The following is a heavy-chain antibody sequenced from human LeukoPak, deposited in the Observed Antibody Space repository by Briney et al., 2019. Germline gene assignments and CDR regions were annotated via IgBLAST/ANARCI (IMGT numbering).Heavy chain of an antibody. CDR3: TRCSGGSCYNLGGAFDI. J-gene: IGHJ3*02. D-gene: IGHD2-15*01. Sequence: GGSLKLSCAASGFTFSGSAMHWVRQASGKGLEWVGRIRSKASSYATAYAASVKGRFTISRDDSKNTAYLQMNSLKPEDTAVYYCTRCSGGSCYNLGGAFDIWGQGKMVTVSS. V-gene: IGHV3-73*01. CDR1: GFTFSGSA. CDR2: IRSKASSYAT.